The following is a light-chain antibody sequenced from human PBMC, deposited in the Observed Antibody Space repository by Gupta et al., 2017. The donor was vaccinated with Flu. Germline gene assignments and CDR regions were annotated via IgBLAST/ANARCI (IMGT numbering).Light chain of an antibody. CDR1: QSVLHRSSNRNY. Sequence: DIGMTQSPDSLAVSLVERATINCKSSQSVLHRSSNRNYLAWYQQKPGQPPKLLIYWASTRESGVPDRFSGSGSETDFTLTINSLQAEDVAVYYCQQYYSTPHTFGQGTKLEIK. V-gene: IGKV4-1*01. CDR3: QQYYSTPHT. J-gene: IGKJ2*01. CDR2: WAS.